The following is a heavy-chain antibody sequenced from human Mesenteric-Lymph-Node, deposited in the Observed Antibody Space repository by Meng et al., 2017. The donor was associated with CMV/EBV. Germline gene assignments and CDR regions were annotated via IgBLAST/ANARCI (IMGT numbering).Heavy chain of an antibody. CDR1: GFTFSSYA. J-gene: IGHJ4*02. CDR2: ISYDGSNK. D-gene: IGHD2-8*01. V-gene: IGHV3-30-3*01. CDR3: ASEGVYGPYFDC. Sequence: GESLKISCAASGFTFSSYAMHWVRQAPGKGLEWVAVISYDGSNKYYADSVKGRFTISRDNAKSSLYLQMNGLRAEDTAVYYCASEGVYGPYFDCWGQGTLVTVSS.